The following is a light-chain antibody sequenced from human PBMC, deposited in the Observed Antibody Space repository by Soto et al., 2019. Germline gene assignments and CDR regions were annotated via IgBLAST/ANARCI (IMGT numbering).Light chain of an antibody. J-gene: IGKJ1*01. CDR1: QSVSNNY. CDR3: PQYGSSGT. V-gene: IGKV3-20*01. CDR2: GAS. Sequence: EILLTQSPGTLSLSPGERATLSCRASQSVSNNYLAWYQQKPGQAPRLLIYGASNRATGIPDRFSGSGSGTDCSLTISRLEPEEFEVDYWPQYGSSGTFGHSTKVEIK.